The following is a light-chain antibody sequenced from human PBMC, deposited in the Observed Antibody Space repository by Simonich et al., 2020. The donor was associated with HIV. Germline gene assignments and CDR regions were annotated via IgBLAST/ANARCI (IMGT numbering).Light chain of an antibody. CDR2: WAS. CDR1: QSVLYSSNNKNY. CDR3: QQYYSTPYT. V-gene: IGKV4-1*01. Sequence: DIVMTQSPDSLAVSLGERATINCKSSQSVLYSSNNKNYLAWYQQTPGQPPKLLIYWASTRQFGVPGRFSGSGSGTDFTLTISSLQAEDVAVYYCQQYYSTPYTFGQGTKLEIK. J-gene: IGKJ2*01.